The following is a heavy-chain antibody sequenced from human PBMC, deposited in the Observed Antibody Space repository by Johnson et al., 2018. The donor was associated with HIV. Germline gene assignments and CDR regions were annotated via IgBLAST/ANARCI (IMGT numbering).Heavy chain of an antibody. CDR1: GFTFSNYG. J-gene: IGHJ3*01. D-gene: IGHD3/OR15-3a*01. V-gene: IGHV3-30*18. CDR2: ISFDGSNK. Sequence: QVQLVESGGGVVQPGRSLRLSCTASGFTFSNYGMHWVRQAPGKGLEWVAVISFDGSNKYYADSVKGLSTISRDNSNNTLFLQMNSLRVDDTGVYYCAKDKFMFLDNPVDAFDVWGQGTMVTFSS. CDR3: AKDKFMFLDNPVDAFDV.